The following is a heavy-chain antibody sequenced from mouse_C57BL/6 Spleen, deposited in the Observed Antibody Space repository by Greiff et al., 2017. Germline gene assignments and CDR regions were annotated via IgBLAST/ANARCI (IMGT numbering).Heavy chain of an antibody. Sequence: QVQLQQSGPELVKPGASVKISCKASGYAFSSSWMNWVKQRPGKGLEWIGRIYPGDGDTNYNGKFKGKATLTADKSSSTAYMQLSSLTSEDSAVYFCAFITTVVDYYFDYWGQGTTLTVSS. CDR3: AFITTVVDYYFDY. CDR1: GYAFSSSW. D-gene: IGHD1-1*01. J-gene: IGHJ2*01. CDR2: IYPGDGDT. V-gene: IGHV1-82*01.